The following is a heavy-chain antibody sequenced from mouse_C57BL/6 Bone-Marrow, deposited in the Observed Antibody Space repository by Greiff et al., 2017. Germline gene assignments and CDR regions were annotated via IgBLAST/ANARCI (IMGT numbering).Heavy chain of an antibody. CDR1: GYSITSGYY. J-gene: IGHJ4*01. CDR2: ISYDGSN. V-gene: IGHV3-6*01. Sequence: VQLKQSGPGLVKPSQSLSLTCSVTGYSITSGYYWNWIRQFPGNKLEWMGDISYDGSNNYNPSLKNRISLTRDTSKNQFFLKLNSVTTEDTSTYYCARDYYYAMDYWGQGTSVTVSS. CDR3: ARDYYYAMDY.